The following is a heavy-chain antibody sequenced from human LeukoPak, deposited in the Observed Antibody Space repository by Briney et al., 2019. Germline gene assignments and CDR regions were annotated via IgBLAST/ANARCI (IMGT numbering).Heavy chain of an antibody. V-gene: IGHV4-4*07. CDR3: ARGYFDSSGYYYFDY. J-gene: IGHJ4*02. D-gene: IGHD3-22*01. CDR2: IYTSGST. Sequence: KPSETLSLTCTVSGGSISSYYWSWIRQPAGKGLEWIGRIYTSGSTNYNPSLKSRVTMSVDTSKNQFSLKLSSVTAAETAVYYCARGYFDSSGYYYFDYWGQGTLVTVSS. CDR1: GGSISSYY.